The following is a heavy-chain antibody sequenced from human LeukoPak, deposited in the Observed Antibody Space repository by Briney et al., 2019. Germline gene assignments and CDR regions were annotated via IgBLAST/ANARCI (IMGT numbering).Heavy chain of an antibody. Sequence: GGSLRLSCAASGFPLRSYGMSWVRQAPGKGLEWVSGISGSGGSTYYADSVKGRFTISRDNAKNSLYLQMNSLRAEDTAVYYCARAPFPRYCSGGSCYSGGYWGQGTLVTVSS. CDR2: ISGSGGST. CDR1: GFPLRSYG. CDR3: ARAPFPRYCSGGSCYSGGY. D-gene: IGHD2-15*01. V-gene: IGHV3-23*01. J-gene: IGHJ4*02.